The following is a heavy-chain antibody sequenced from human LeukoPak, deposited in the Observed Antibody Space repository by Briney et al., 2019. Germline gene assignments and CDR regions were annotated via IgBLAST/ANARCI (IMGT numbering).Heavy chain of an antibody. CDR2: IYSGGST. J-gene: IGHJ3*02. CDR1: GFTVSSNY. D-gene: IGHD3-22*01. CDR3: AREGYQYYYDSSGKGPAFDI. V-gene: IGHV3-53*01. Sequence: GGSLRLSCAASGFTVSSNYMSWVRQAPGKGLEWVSVIYSGGSTYYADFVKGRFTISRDNSKNTLYLQMNSLRAEDTAVYYCAREGYQYYYDSSGKGPAFDIWGQGTMVTVSS.